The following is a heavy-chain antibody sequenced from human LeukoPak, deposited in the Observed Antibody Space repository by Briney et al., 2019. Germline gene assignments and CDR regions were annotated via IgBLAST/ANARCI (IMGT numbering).Heavy chain of an antibody. D-gene: IGHD3-3*01. CDR3: ARGGYDFWSGYYSRGQGLDY. CDR2: INHSGST. Sequence: SETLSLTCAVYGGSFSGYYWSWIRQPPGKGLEWIGEINHSGSTNYNPSLKSRVTISVDTSKNQFSRKLSSVTAADTAVYYCARGGYDFWSGYYSRGQGLDYWGQGTLVTVSS. CDR1: GGSFSGYY. J-gene: IGHJ4*02. V-gene: IGHV4-34*01.